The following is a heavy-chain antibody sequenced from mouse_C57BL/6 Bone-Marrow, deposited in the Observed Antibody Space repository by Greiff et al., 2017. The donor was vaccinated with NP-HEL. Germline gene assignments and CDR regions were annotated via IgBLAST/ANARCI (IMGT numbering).Heavy chain of an antibody. CDR2: IDPSDSYT. J-gene: IGHJ2*01. D-gene: IGHD4-1*01. V-gene: IGHV1-69*01. CDR1: GYTFTSYW. Sequence: QVHVKQPGAELVMPGASVKLSCKASGYTFTSYWMHWVKQRPGQGLEWIGEIDPSDSYTNYNQKFKGKSTLTVDKSSSTAYMQLSSLTSEDSAVYYCARDWDGGYFDYWGQGTTLTVSS. CDR3: ARDWDGGYFDY.